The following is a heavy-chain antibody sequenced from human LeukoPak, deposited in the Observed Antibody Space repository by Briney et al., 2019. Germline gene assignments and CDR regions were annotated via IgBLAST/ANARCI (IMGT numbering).Heavy chain of an antibody. Sequence: NPSETLSLTCTVSGGSISSGSYYWSWIRQPAGKGLEWIGRIYTSGSTNYNPYLKSRVTISVDTSNHQFSLKLSSVTAADTAVSYCARGAITIFGVGALVNWFDPWGQGTLVTVSS. CDR1: GGSISSGSYY. D-gene: IGHD3-3*01. CDR3: ARGAITIFGVGALVNWFDP. V-gene: IGHV4-61*02. J-gene: IGHJ5*02. CDR2: IYTSGST.